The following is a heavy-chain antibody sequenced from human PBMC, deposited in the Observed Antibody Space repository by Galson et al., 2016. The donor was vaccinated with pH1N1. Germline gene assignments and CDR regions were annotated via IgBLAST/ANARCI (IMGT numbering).Heavy chain of an antibody. J-gene: IGHJ5*02. V-gene: IGHV4-31*03. CDR1: GASISSGYNY. CDR3: ARGRLHGRWFDP. D-gene: IGHD4-11*01. CDR2: IYNSGST. Sequence: TLSLTCTVSGASISSGYNYWNWIRQHPGKGLEWIGYIYNSGSTYYNPSLKSRLTISVDTSKNHISLHLSSVTAADTAVCYCARGRLHGRWFDPWGQGTLVTVSS.